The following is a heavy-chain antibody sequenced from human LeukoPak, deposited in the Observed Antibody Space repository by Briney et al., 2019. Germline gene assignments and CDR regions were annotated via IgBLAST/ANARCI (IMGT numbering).Heavy chain of an antibody. J-gene: IGHJ4*02. D-gene: IGHD2-2*01. V-gene: IGHV3-21*05. CDR2: INDDSSDI. Sequence: GGLRLSCAASGFTFSLYAMNWVRQAPGKGLEGVSYINDDSSDIHYAGSVRGRFTISRDDARKTLYLQLSSLRVEDTAVYYCARDTFQPGLIDSWGQGTLVTVSS. CDR3: ARDTFQPGLIDS. CDR1: GFTFSLYA.